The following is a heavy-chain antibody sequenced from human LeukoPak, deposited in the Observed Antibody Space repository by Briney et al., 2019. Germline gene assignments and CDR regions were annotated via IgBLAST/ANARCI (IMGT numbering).Heavy chain of an antibody. D-gene: IGHD3-22*01. CDR3: AGDSGSGYYYVG. CDR1: GFTFSSYG. CDR2: IWYDGSNK. V-gene: IGHV3-33*01. Sequence: GGSLRLSCAASGFTFSSYGMHWVRQAPGKGLAWVAVIWYDGSNKYYADSVKGRFTISRDNSKNTLYLQMNSLRAEDTAVYYCAGDSGSGYYYVGWGQGTLVTVSS. J-gene: IGHJ4*02.